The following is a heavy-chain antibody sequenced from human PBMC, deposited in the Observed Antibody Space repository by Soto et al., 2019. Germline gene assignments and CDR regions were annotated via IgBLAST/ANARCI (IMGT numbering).Heavy chain of an antibody. V-gene: IGHV3-30*18. CDR3: AKGTRPYSSGWYYFDY. Sequence: QVQLVESGGGVVQPGRSLRLSCAASGFTFSSYGMHWVRQAPGKGLEWVAVISYDGSNKYYADSVKGRFTISRDNSKNTLYLQMNSLRVEDTAVYYCAKGTRPYSSGWYYFDYWGQGTLVTVSS. CDR1: GFTFSSYG. CDR2: ISYDGSNK. J-gene: IGHJ4*02. D-gene: IGHD6-19*01.